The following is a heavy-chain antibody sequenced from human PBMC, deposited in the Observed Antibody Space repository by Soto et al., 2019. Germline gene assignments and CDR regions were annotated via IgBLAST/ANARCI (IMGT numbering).Heavy chain of an antibody. CDR1: GGTFSSYA. CDR3: ARSPPTQYSRCAFDI. D-gene: IGHD6-6*01. J-gene: IGHJ3*02. V-gene: IGHV1-69*13. CDR2: IIPIFGTA. Sequence: SVKVSCKASGGTFSSYAISWVRQAPGQGLEWMGGIIPIFGTANYAQKFQGRVTITADESTSTAYMELSSLRSEDTAVYYCARSPPTQYSRCAFDIWGQGTMVTVSS.